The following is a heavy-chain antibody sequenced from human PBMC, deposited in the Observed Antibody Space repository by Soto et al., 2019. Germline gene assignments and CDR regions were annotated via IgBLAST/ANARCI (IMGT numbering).Heavy chain of an antibody. CDR1: GYSFTDYH. J-gene: IGHJ6*02. CDR2: INPKGGGT. Sequence: ASVKVSCKASGYSFTDYHLHGVRQAPGQGLEWLGRINPKGGGTSTAQKFQGWVTMTRDRSISTVYMELTRLRSDDTAVYFCARGHSTDCSNGVCSFFYNHEMDVWGQGTTVTVSS. V-gene: IGHV1-2*04. CDR3: ARGHSTDCSNGVCSFFYNHEMDV. D-gene: IGHD2-8*01.